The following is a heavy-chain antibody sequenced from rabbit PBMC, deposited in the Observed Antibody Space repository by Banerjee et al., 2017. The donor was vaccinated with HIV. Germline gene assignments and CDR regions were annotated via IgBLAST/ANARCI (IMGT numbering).Heavy chain of an antibody. V-gene: IGHV1S47*01. D-gene: IGHD6-1*01. CDR3: ARDGIGGSAYGYPNL. J-gene: IGHJ4*01. CDR2: IEPIFGNT. CDR1: GFDFSNYG. Sequence: QEQLVESGGGLVQPGGSLKLSCKASGFDFSNYGVSWVRQAPGKGLEWIGYIEPIFGNTYYANWVNGRFTISSHNAQNTLYLQMTSLTAADTATYFCARDGIGGSAYGYPNLWGQGTLVTVS.